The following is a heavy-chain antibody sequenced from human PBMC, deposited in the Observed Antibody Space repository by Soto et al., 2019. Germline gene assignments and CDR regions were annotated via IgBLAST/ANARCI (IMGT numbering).Heavy chain of an antibody. CDR1: GFTFSSYD. CDR3: ARSYREGYFDY. CDR2: IGTAGDT. J-gene: IGHJ4*02. D-gene: IGHD2-2*01. V-gene: IGHV3-13*01. Sequence: GGSLRLSCAASGFTFSSYDMHWVRQATGKGREWVSAIGTAGDTYYPGSVKGRFTISRENAKNSLYLQMNSLRAEDTAVYYCARSYREGYFDYWGQGTLVTVSS.